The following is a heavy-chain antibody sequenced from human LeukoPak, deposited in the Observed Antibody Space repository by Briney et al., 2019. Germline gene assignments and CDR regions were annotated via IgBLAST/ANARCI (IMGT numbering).Heavy chain of an antibody. CDR3: ARDRAIAGYDYVWGSYRPGGFDY. J-gene: IGHJ4*02. V-gene: IGHV1-2*02. CDR2: INPNRGGT. D-gene: IGHD3-16*02. Sequence: ASVKVSCKASGYTFTGYYMHWVRQAPGQGLEWMGWINPNRGGTNYAQKFQGRVTMTRDTSISTAYMELSRLISDDTAVYYCARDRAIAGYDYVWGSYRPGGFDYWGQGTLVTVSS. CDR1: GYTFTGYY.